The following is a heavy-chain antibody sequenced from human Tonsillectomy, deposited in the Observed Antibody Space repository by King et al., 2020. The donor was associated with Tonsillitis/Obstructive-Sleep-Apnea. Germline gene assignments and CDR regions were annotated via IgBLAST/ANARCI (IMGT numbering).Heavy chain of an antibody. D-gene: IGHD3-22*01. CDR2: ISGSGGNT. J-gene: IGHJ6*03. Sequence: VKLVESGGGLVQPGGSLSLSCAVPGFTFSSYAMTWVRQAPGKGLEWVSAISGSGGNTYYTDSVKGRFTVSRDNSKNTLFLQINTLRAEDTAVYYCANILVVTTSDYFYYYYIDFWGKGTPVTVSS. CDR1: GFTFSSYA. V-gene: IGHV3-23*04. CDR3: ANILVVTTSDYFYYYYIDF.